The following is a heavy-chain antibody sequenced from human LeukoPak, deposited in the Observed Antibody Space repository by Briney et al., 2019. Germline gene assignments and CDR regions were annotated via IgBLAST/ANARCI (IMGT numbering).Heavy chain of an antibody. CDR2: IHYSGNT. J-gene: IGHJ3*02. CDR1: GGSISSSY. Sequence: SETLSLTCTVSGGSISSSYWSWIRQPPGKGLEWIGYIHYSGNTDYNPSLKSRVTISVDTSKNQFSLKLSSVTAADTAVYYCAREGSGNYLNAFDIWGQGTMVTVSS. D-gene: IGHD5-12*01. V-gene: IGHV4-59*01. CDR3: AREGSGNYLNAFDI.